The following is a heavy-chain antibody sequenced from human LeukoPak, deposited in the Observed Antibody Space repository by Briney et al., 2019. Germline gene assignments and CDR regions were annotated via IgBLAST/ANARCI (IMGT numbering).Heavy chain of an antibody. CDR1: GFTFSSYE. Sequence: GGSLRLSCAAFGFTFSSYEMNWVRQAPGKGLEWVSYISSSGSTIYYADSVKGRFTISRDNAKNSLYLQMNSLRAEDTAIYYCAKDQLNRFCSGGSCSITHDSWGQGTLVTVSS. D-gene: IGHD2-15*01. V-gene: IGHV3-48*03. J-gene: IGHJ4*02. CDR2: ISSSGSTI. CDR3: AKDQLNRFCSGGSCSITHDS.